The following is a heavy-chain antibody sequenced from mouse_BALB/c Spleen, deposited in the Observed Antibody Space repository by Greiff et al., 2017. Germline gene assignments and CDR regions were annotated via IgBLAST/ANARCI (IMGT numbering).Heavy chain of an antibody. CDR1: GFAFSSYD. V-gene: IGHV5-12-1*01. Sequence: EVKVVESGGGLVKPGGSLKLSCAASGFAFSSYDMSWVRQTPEKRLEWVAYISSGGGSTYYPDTVKGRFTISRDNAKNTLYLQMSSLKSEDTAMYYCARRIYDGYYNFDYWGQGTTLTVSS. D-gene: IGHD2-3*01. CDR3: ARRIYDGYYNFDY. CDR2: ISSGGGST. J-gene: IGHJ2*01.